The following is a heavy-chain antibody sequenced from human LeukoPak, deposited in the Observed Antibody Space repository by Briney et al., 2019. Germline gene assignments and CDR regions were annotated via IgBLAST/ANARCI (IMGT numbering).Heavy chain of an antibody. J-gene: IGHJ4*02. CDR2: INPNSGGT. D-gene: IGHD6-19*01. V-gene: IGHV1-2*04. CDR3: ARDRTRTGYSSGWYHDY. Sequence: GASVKVSCKASGYTLTGYYMHWVRQAPGQGLEWMGWINPNSGGTNYAQKFQGWVTMTRDTSISTAYMELSRLRSDDTVVYYCARDRTRTGYSSGWYHDYWGQGTLVTVSS. CDR1: GYTLTGYY.